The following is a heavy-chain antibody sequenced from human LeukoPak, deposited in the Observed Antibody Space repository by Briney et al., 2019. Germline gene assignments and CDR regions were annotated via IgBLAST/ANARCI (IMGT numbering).Heavy chain of an antibody. Sequence: GSLELSFATSGFPFSSYGMHWVRQAPGKGREGGTFIRYDGSNKYYADSVKGRFTISRDNSKNTLYLQMNSLRAEDTAVYYCARGPGGYNHNWFDPWGQGPLVLVSS. CDR1: GFPFSSYG. D-gene: IGHD5-24*01. CDR2: IRYDGSNK. V-gene: IGHV3-30*02. CDR3: ARGPGGYNHNWFDP. J-gene: IGHJ5*02.